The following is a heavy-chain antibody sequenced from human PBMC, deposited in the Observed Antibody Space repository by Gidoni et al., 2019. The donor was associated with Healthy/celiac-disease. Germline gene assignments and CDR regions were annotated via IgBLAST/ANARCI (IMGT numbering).Heavy chain of an antibody. CDR3: ARGGLSGCGGDCYIAESDAFDI. J-gene: IGHJ3*02. Sequence: QVQLVESGGGVVQPGRSLRLSCAASGFTFSSYGMHWVRQAPGKGLEWVAVIWYDGSNKYYADSVKGRFTISRDNSKNTLYLQMNSLRAEDTAVYYCARGGLSGCGGDCYIAESDAFDIWGQGTMVTVSS. V-gene: IGHV3-33*01. D-gene: IGHD2-21*02. CDR1: GFTFSSYG. CDR2: IWYDGSNK.